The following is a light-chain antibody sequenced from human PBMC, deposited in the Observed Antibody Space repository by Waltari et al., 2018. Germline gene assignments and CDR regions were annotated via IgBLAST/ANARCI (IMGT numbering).Light chain of an antibody. J-gene: IGLJ3*02. CDR1: GCTVVSNY. Sequence: NYKLTQPPSVSESPGKTVTISCTGSGCTVVSNYVQWYRQRPGSAPTTVMYRDNRRPSGVPDRFSGSVDSSSNSASLRISGLQAEDEGDYYCQSYDSRNVVFGGGTRLTVL. CDR3: QSYDSRNVV. V-gene: IGLV6-57*02. CDR2: RDN.